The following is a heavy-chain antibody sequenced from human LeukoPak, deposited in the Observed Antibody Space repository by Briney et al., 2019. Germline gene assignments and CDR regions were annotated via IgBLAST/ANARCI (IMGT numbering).Heavy chain of an antibody. CDR2: IRYDGSNK. V-gene: IGHV3-30*02. Sequence: GGSLRLSCAASGFTFSSYGMHWVRQAPGKGLEWVAFIRYDGSNKYYADSVKGRFTISRDNSKNTLYLQMNSLRAEDTAVYYCAKDCRVRGIFFDYWGQGTLVTVSS. CDR3: AKDCRVRGIFFDY. D-gene: IGHD3-10*01. CDR1: GFTFSSYG. J-gene: IGHJ4*02.